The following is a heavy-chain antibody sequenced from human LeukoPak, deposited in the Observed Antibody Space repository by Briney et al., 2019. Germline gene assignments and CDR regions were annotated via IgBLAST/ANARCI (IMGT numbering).Heavy chain of an antibody. J-gene: IGHJ4*02. CDR3: TKDRVRSTSCYTF. CDR2: IYHSGST. Sequence: SETLSLTCTVSGYSISSGYYWGWIRQPPGKGLEWIGSIYHSGSTYYNPSLKSRVTISVDTSKNQFSLKLSSVTAADTAVYYCTKDRVRSTSCYTFWGQGTLVTVSS. D-gene: IGHD2-2*02. V-gene: IGHV4-38-2*02. CDR1: GYSISSGYY.